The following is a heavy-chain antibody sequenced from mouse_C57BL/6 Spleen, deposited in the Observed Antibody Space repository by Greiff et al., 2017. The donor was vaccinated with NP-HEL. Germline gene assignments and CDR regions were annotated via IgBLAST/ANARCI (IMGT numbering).Heavy chain of an antibody. CDR2: INPNNGGT. Sequence: EVQLQQSGPELVKPGASVKIPCKASGYTFTDYNMDWVKQSHGKSLEWIGDINPNNGGTIYNQKFKGKATLTVDKSSSKAYMDLRSLTSEDTAVYYCARSYYYGSSDAWFAYWGQGTLVTVSA. D-gene: IGHD1-1*01. J-gene: IGHJ3*01. CDR1: GYTFTDYN. V-gene: IGHV1-18*01. CDR3: ARSYYYGSSDAWFAY.